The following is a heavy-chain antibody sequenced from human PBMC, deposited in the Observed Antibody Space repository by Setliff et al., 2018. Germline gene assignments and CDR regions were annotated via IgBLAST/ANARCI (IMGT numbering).Heavy chain of an antibody. J-gene: IGHJ6*02. Sequence: PSETLSLTCTVSGGSISSSSYYWGWICQPPGKGLEWIGRIYYSGSTYYNPSLKSRVTISVDTSKNQFSLKLSSVTAADTAVYYCARVRVVVIGNYYYYYGMDVWGQGTTVTVSS. V-gene: IGHV4-39*07. CDR1: GGSISSSSYY. D-gene: IGHD2-15*01. CDR3: ARVRVVVIGNYYYYYGMDV. CDR2: IYYSGST.